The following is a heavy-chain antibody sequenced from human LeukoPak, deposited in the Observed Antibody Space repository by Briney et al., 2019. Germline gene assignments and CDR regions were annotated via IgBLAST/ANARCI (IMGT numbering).Heavy chain of an antibody. CDR1: GFTFSTYT. CDR3: AKGDTGMVRRYYLDH. Sequence: GGSLRLSCAASGFTFSTYTMDWVRQAPGKGLEWVSVVSGRGGSTYYEEPVKGRFTISRENSKKPLYLQMNTLRAEDTAVYYCAKGDTGMVRRYYLDHWGQGSLVTVSS. V-gene: IGHV3-23*01. CDR2: VSGRGGST. J-gene: IGHJ4*02. D-gene: IGHD5-18*01.